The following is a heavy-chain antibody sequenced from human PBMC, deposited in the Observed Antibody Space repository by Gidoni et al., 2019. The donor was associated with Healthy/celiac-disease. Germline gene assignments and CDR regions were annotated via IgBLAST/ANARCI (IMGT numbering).Heavy chain of an antibody. CDR2: LRRSGGST. Sequence: EVQRVESGGGWVQPGGALRRACADSGVTLSSYSMRWVRRAPGKWLELVSALRRSGGSTYYAYSVKGRFTISRDNSKNTLYLHMNSLRAEDTALYYCAKGYYGSGSRDAFDIWGQGTMVTVSS. J-gene: IGHJ3*02. CDR3: AKGYYGSGSRDAFDI. CDR1: GVTLSSYS. V-gene: IGHV3-23*04. D-gene: IGHD3-10*01.